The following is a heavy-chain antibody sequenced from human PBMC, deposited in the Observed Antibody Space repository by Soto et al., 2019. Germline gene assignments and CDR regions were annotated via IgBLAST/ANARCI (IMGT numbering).Heavy chain of an antibody. D-gene: IGHD3-9*01. Sequence: PSETLSLTCAVFGVAFSGYYWNWIRQPPGKGLEWIGEINHSGSTNYNPSLKSRVTISVDTSKNQFSLKLSSVTAADTAVYYCARDPNVLRYFLATPFDYWGQGTLVTVSS. J-gene: IGHJ4*02. CDR2: INHSGST. V-gene: IGHV4-34*01. CDR3: ARDPNVLRYFLATPFDY. CDR1: GVAFSGYY.